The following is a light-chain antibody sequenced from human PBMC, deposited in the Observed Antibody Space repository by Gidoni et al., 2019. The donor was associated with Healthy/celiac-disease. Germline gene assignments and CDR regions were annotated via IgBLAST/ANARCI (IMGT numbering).Light chain of an antibody. V-gene: IGLV3-1*01. Sequence: SYERTKPPSVSVSPGKTASITCSGEKLGDTYACWYQQKPGQFPLLVIYQDRKRPSGIPERFSGSNSGNTATLTIGWTQSIYEADYYWQAWDSSTLVFGGGTKLTVL. CDR2: QDR. J-gene: IGLJ2*01. CDR3: QAWDSSTLV. CDR1: KLGDTY.